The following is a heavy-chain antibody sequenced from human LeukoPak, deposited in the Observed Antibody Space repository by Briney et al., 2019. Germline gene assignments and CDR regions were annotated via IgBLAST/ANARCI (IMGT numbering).Heavy chain of an antibody. J-gene: IGHJ4*02. CDR1: GFTFSDFY. D-gene: IGHD3-3*02. CDR3: VREIIRLGQDDYFDY. Sequence: GGSLRLSCAASGFTFSDFYMSWIRQAPGNGLECVSYISNRGSAIHYADSVKGRFTISRDNAKNSLSLQMNSLRAEDTAVYYCVREIIRLGQDDYFDYWGQGTLVTVSS. CDR2: ISNRGSAI. V-gene: IGHV3-11*04.